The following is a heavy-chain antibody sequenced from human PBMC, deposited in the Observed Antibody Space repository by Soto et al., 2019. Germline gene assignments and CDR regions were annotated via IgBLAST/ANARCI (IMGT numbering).Heavy chain of an antibody. CDR2: VSPSGTT. V-gene: IGHV4-31*03. J-gene: IGHJ6*02. Sequence: QVQLQESCAGLVKPSQTLSLTCTVSGDSISVGYYWSWIRQHPGKGLEWIGYVSPSGTTYYNPSLKSRVSISTDTSKNQFSLEVSSVTAAETAVYYCARDRGSYGMDVWGQGTTVTVSS. CDR1: GDSISVGYY. CDR3: ARDRGSYGMDV.